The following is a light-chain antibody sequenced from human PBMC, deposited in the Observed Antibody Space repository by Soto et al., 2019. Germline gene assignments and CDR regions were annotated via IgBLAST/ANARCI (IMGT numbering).Light chain of an antibody. CDR2: STS. V-gene: IGKV3-20*01. J-gene: IGKJ1*01. Sequence: EVVLTQSPGTLSLSPGERATLSCRASQRVSSTNFAWYQQKPGQSPRLLIYSTSNSATGIPDRFSGSGSLTDFTLTISKLEPEDFAVYYCQQYGYSQTFGHGANVDI. CDR3: QQYGYSQT. CDR1: QRVSSTN.